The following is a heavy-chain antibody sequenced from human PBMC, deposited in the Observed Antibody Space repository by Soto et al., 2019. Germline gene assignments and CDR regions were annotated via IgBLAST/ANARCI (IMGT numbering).Heavy chain of an antibody. CDR3: ARAPFGPNIYFAY. CDR1: SGSISSGDYY. CDR2: IYYSGII. V-gene: IGHV4-30-4*01. D-gene: IGHD3-3*01. J-gene: IGHJ4*02. Sequence: TLSLTCTFSSGSISSGDYYWTWIRQPPGKGLEWIGYIYYSGIIYYNPSLKSRVTISVDTSKNQFSLRLSSVTAADTAVYYCARAPFGPNIYFAYWGQGTLVTVSS.